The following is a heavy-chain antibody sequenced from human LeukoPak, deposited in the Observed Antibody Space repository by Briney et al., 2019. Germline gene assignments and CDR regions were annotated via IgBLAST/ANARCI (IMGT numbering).Heavy chain of an antibody. Sequence: PGRSLRLSCAASGFTFDDYAMHWVRQAPGKGLEWVSGISWNSGGVGYADSVKGRFTISRDNAKNSLYLHMNSLRGDDTAFYYCAKGSQQWLENLFDSWGQGTLVTVSS. CDR1: GFTFDDYA. J-gene: IGHJ4*02. CDR3: AKGSQQWLENLFDS. V-gene: IGHV3-9*01. D-gene: IGHD6-19*01. CDR2: ISWNSGGV.